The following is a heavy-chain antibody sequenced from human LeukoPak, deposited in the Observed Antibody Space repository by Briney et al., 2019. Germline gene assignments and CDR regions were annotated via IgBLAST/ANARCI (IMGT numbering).Heavy chain of an antibody. D-gene: IGHD6-13*01. CDR1: GYTFTGYY. Sequence: ASVKVSCKASGYTFTGYYMHWVRQAPGQGLEWMGWINPNSGGTNYAQKFQGRVTMIRDTSISTAYMELSRLRSDDTAVYYCARPSSSWYPYYFDYWGQGTLVTVSS. J-gene: IGHJ4*02. V-gene: IGHV1-2*02. CDR3: ARPSSSWYPYYFDY. CDR2: INPNSGGT.